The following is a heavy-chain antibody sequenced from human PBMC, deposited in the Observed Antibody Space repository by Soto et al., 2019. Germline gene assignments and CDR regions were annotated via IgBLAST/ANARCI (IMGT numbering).Heavy chain of an antibody. Sequence: SETLSLTCTVSGGSVSSGSYYWSWIRQPPGKGLEWIGSIYYSGSTYYNPSLKSRVTISVDTSKNQFSLKLSSVTAADTAVYYCARGRAYETNYYYYGMDVWGQGTTVTVSS. V-gene: IGHV4-39*01. J-gene: IGHJ6*02. CDR2: IYYSGST. CDR3: ARGRAYETNYYYYGMDV. D-gene: IGHD5-12*01. CDR1: GGSVSSGSYY.